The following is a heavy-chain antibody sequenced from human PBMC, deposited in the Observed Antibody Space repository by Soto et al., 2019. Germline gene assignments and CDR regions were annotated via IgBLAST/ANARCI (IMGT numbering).Heavy chain of an antibody. D-gene: IGHD1-26*01. CDR1: VFTSSSYS. CDR3: ARAYYPNYYYSGLDG. Sequence: PGGSLRLSCAASVFTSSSYSMNCVRQSPGKGLEWVSYISSSSSTIYYADSVKGPCTISRDNARNSLSLQMNSLRDEDTALYYCARAYYPNYYYSGLDGWCQGNTV. J-gene: IGHJ6*02. CDR2: ISSSSSTI. V-gene: IGHV3-48*02.